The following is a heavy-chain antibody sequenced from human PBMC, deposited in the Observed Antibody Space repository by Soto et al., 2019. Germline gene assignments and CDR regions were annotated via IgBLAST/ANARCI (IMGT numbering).Heavy chain of an antibody. J-gene: IGHJ6*03. CDR3: ARQHSSSFRFRYYYYYMDV. D-gene: IGHD6-6*01. Sequence: LSLTCTVSGGSISTYYWSWIRQPPGEGLEWIGHIHYSGSTNYNPSLKSRVTILVDTSKNQFSLNLTSVTAADTAVYYCARQHSSSFRFRYYYYYMDVWGKGTTVTVSS. CDR1: GGSISTYY. CDR2: IHYSGST. V-gene: IGHV4-59*08.